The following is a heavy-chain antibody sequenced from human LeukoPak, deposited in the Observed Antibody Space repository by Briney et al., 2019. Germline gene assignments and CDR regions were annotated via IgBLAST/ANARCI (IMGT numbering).Heavy chain of an antibody. CDR1: GFTFSSYW. CDR2: INTDGSST. D-gene: IGHD3-10*01. CDR3: ARDRNGRGAFDI. V-gene: IGHV3-74*01. Sequence: PGGSLRLSCAASGFTFSSYWMHWVRQAPGKGLVWVSRINTDGSSTSYADSVKGRFTISRDNAKNTLYLQMNSLRAEDTAVYYCARDRNGRGAFDIWGQGTMVTVSS. J-gene: IGHJ3*02.